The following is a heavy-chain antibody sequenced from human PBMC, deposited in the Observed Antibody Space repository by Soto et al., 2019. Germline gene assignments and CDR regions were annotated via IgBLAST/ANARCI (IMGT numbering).Heavy chain of an antibody. CDR2: ISINGGST. D-gene: IGHD3-22*01. Sequence: GGSLRLSCSASVFTFSSYAMHWVRQAPGKGLEYVSSISINGGSTHYADSVKGRFTISRDNSRNTQYLQMSSLRADDTAVYYCVKGEFYYDSSAYYPFDSWGQGTLVTVS. J-gene: IGHJ4*02. CDR3: VKGEFYYDSSAYYPFDS. V-gene: IGHV3-64D*06. CDR1: VFTFSSYA.